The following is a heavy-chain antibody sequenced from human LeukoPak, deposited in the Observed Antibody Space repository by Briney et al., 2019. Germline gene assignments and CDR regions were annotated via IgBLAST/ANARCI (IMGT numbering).Heavy chain of an antibody. Sequence: GGSLRLSCAASGFTFRTYAMSWVRQAPGQGLEWVSAISGGGDSTYYADSVKGRFTISRDKSKNTLYLQMNSLRAEDTAVYYCAKDLPDPGESLPGHWFAPWGRGTLVTVSS. D-gene: IGHD3-10*01. CDR2: ISGGGDST. J-gene: IGHJ5*02. V-gene: IGHV3-23*01. CDR1: GFTFRTYA. CDR3: AKDLPDPGESLPGHWFAP.